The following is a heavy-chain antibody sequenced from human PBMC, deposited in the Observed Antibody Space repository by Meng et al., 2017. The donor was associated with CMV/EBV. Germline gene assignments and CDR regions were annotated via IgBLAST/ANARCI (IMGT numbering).Heavy chain of an antibody. J-gene: IGHJ5*02. Sequence: SVKVSCKASGGTFSSYAISWLRQAPGQGLEWMGGIIPIFGKANYAQKFQGRVTITTDESTSTAYMELSSLRSEDTAVYYCARVSNRLLGEADSSGYLGWFDPWGQGTLVTVSS. CDR2: IIPIFGKA. V-gene: IGHV1-69*05. CDR1: GGTFSSYA. CDR3: ARVSNRLLGEADSSGYLGWFDP. D-gene: IGHD3-22*01.